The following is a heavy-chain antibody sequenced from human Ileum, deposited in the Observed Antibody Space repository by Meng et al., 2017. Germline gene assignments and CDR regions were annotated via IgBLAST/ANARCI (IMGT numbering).Heavy chain of an antibody. CDR2: IYLAGSP. Sequence: QVQLEEWGRVRVESSAILSLTCTVSGGSISSSFYWSWVRQSPGKGLEWIGQIYLAGSPNYNPSLESRVTISVDKSKNQFSLRLTSVTAADTAIFYCVRHGGKYFDSWGQGTLVTVSS. V-gene: IGHV4-4*02. D-gene: IGHD2-15*01. CDR1: GGSISSSFY. CDR3: VRHGGKYFDS. J-gene: IGHJ4*02.